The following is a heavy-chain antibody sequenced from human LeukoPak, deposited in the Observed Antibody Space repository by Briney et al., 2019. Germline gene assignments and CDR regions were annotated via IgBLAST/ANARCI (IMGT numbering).Heavy chain of an antibody. CDR2: IIPIFGTA. V-gene: IGHV1-69*13. CDR1: GYTFTSYA. CDR3: ARGAYDSSGYYYSGYAFDT. D-gene: IGHD3-22*01. J-gene: IGHJ3*02. Sequence: SVKVSCKASGYTFTSYAISWVRQAPGQGLEWMGGIIPIFGTANYAQKFQGRVTITADESTSTAYMELSSLRSEDTAVYYCARGAYDSSGYYYSGYAFDTWGQGTMVTVSS.